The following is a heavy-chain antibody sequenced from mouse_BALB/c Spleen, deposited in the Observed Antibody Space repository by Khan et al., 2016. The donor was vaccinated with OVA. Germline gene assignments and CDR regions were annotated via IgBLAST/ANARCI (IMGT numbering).Heavy chain of an antibody. V-gene: IGHV3-2*02. J-gene: IGHJ1*01. CDR3: ARSLYYDYSSWWHFDV. D-gene: IGHD2-4*01. CDR2: ISYSGST. CDR1: GYSITSDYA. Sequence: EVQLQESGPGLVKPSQSLSLTCTVTGYSITSDYAWNWIRQFPGNKLEWMGYISYSGSTSYNPSLKSRTSITRDTSKNQFFLQLNSVTTEDTATYYCARSLYYDYSSWWHFDVWGAGTTVTVSS.